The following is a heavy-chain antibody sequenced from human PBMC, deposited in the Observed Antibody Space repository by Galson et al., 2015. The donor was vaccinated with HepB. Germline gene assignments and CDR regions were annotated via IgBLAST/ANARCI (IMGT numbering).Heavy chain of an antibody. D-gene: IGHD6-13*01. Sequence: SLRLSCAASGFIFHNYGMHWVRQAPGKGLEWVAVISNDGTKKYYGDSVMGRFTVSRDNPKNTVYLQMNSLKSDDTAVYYCAREEGVAVGTDTLDFWSQGTLLTVSS. CDR1: GFIFHNYG. V-gene: IGHV3-30*03. J-gene: IGHJ4*02. CDR2: ISNDGTKK. CDR3: AREEGVAVGTDTLDF.